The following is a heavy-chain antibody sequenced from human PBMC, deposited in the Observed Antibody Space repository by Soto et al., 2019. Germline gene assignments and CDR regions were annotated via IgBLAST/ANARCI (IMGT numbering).Heavy chain of an antibody. D-gene: IGHD6-6*01. CDR2: ISWNSGSI. CDR3: AKDIEYSSSSIYFDY. CDR1: GFTFDDYA. J-gene: IGHJ4*02. Sequence: EVQLVESGGGLVQPGRSLRLSCAASGFTFDDYAMHWVRQAPGKGLEWVSGISWNSGSIGYADSVKGRFTISRDNAKNSLYLQMNSLRAEDTALYYCAKDIEYSSSSIYFDYWGQGTLVTVSS. V-gene: IGHV3-9*01.